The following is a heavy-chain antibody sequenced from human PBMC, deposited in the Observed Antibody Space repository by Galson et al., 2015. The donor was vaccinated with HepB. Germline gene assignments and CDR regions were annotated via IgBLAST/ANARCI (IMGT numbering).Heavy chain of an antibody. CDR2: IIPILGIA. CDR3: ARAPTYYYDSSGYYPPRVDYYGMDV. D-gene: IGHD3-22*01. CDR1: GGTFSSYT. V-gene: IGHV1-69*02. Sequence: SVKVSCKASGGTFSSYTISWVRQAPGQGLEWMGRIIPILGIANYAQKFQGRVTITADKSTSTAYMELSSLRSEDTAVYYCARAPTYYYDSSGYYPPRVDYYGMDVWGQGTTVTVSS. J-gene: IGHJ6*02.